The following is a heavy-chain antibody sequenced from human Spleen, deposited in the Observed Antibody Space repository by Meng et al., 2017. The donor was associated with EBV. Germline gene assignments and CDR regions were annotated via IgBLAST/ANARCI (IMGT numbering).Heavy chain of an antibody. J-gene: IGHJ4*01. CDR3: ARDRSEMAGYCGGY. CDR2: VSPYNGYT. D-gene: IGHD2-21*01. Sequence: LVSFVAEVEKTGASVTVSCKASGYTFIHYGINWVRQAHGQGLEWMGWVSPYNGYTSSAQKLKGRVTMTTDTFTNTTYMTLRSLRSDDTAVDYCARDRSEMAGYCGGYWGQGSLVTVSS. CDR1: GYTFIHYG. V-gene: IGHV1-18*01.